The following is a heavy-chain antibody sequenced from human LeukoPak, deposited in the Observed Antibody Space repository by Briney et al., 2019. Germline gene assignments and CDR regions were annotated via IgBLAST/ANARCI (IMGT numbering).Heavy chain of an antibody. CDR1: GFTFSSYA. D-gene: IGHD3-3*01. Sequence: GGSLRLSCAASGFTFSSYAMSWVRQAPGKGLEWVSAISGSGGSTYYADSVKGRFTISRDNSKNTLYLQMNSLRAEDTAVYYCANCSTIFGVLRGWSQGTLVTVSS. V-gene: IGHV3-23*01. CDR2: ISGSGGST. CDR3: ANCSTIFGVLRG. J-gene: IGHJ4*02.